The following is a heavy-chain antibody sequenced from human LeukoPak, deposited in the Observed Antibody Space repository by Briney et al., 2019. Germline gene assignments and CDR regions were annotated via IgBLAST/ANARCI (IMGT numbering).Heavy chain of an antibody. CDR3: ARDLPIRSSGWYPPYYYYGMDV. Sequence: ASVKVSCKASGYTFTSYAMNWVRQAPGQGLEWMGWINTNTGNPTYAQGFTGRFVFSLDTSVSTAYLQISSLKAEDTAVYYCARDLPIRSSGWYPPYYYYGMDVWGQGTTVTVSS. J-gene: IGHJ6*02. V-gene: IGHV7-4-1*02. CDR2: INTNTGNP. CDR1: GYTFTSYA. D-gene: IGHD6-19*01.